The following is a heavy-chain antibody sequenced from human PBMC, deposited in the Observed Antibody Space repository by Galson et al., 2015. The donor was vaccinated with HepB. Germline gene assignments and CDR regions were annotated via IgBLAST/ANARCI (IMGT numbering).Heavy chain of an antibody. CDR2: IVASGGST. D-gene: IGHD1-26*01. CDR3: AKESGGSYTTLDY. Sequence: SLRLSCAASGFTFSSYAMSWVRQAPGKGLEWVSAIVASGGSTYYADSVKGRFTISRDNSKNTLYLQMNSLRAEDTAVYYCAKESGGSYTTLDYWGQGTLVTVSS. V-gene: IGHV3-23*01. CDR1: GFTFSSYA. J-gene: IGHJ4*02.